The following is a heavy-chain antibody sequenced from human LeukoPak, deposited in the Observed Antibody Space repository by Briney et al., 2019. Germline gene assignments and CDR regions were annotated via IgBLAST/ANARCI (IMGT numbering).Heavy chain of an antibody. D-gene: IGHD2-15*01. J-gene: IGHJ5*02. CDR2: IIPIFGTA. Sequence: SVKVSCKASGGTFSSYAISWVRQAPGQGLEWMGGIIPIFGTANYAQKFQGRVTITTDESTSTAYMELSSLRSEDTAVYDCAREVVVVVAAMRNGNWSDPWGQGTLVTVSS. V-gene: IGHV1-69*05. CDR1: GGTFSSYA. CDR3: AREVVVVVAAMRNGNWSDP.